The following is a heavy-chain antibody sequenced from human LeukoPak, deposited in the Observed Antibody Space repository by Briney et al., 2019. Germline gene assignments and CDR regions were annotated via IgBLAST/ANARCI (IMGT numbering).Heavy chain of an antibody. D-gene: IGHD6-19*01. J-gene: IGHJ4*02. Sequence: GGSLRLSCAASGFTFSSYWMSWVRQAPGKGLEWVANIKQDGSEKYYVDSVKGRFIISRDNAKNSLYLQMNSLRAEDTAVYYCARTWGSGWYASIDYWGQGTLVTVSS. CDR2: IKQDGSEK. CDR1: GFTFSSYW. CDR3: ARTWGSGWYASIDY. V-gene: IGHV3-7*01.